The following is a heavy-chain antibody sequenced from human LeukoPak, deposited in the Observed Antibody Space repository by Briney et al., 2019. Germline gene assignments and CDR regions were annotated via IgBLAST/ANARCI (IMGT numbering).Heavy chain of an antibody. Sequence: VGSLRLSCAASGFTFSSYWMHWVRQAPGKGLVWVSRINSDGSSTSYADSVKGRFTISRDNAKNTLYLQMNSLRAEDTAVYYCARDRRRGIAAAGIIDYWGQGTLVTVSS. CDR3: ARDRRRGIAAAGIIDY. CDR1: GFTFSSYW. D-gene: IGHD6-13*01. V-gene: IGHV3-74*01. CDR2: INSDGSST. J-gene: IGHJ4*02.